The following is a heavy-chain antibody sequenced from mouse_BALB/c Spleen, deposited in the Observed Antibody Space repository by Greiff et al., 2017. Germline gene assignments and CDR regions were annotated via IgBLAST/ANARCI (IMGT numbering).Heavy chain of an antibody. D-gene: IGHD2-3*01. V-gene: IGHV1-7*01. Sequence: VQLQQSGAELAKPGASVKMSCKASGYTFTSYWMHWVKQRPGQGLEWIGYINPSTGYTEYNQKFKDKATLTADKSSSTAYMQLSSLTSEDSAVYYCARSPILYDGYYLFGNWGQGTTLTVSS. CDR1: GYTFTSYW. J-gene: IGHJ2*01. CDR2: INPSTGYT. CDR3: ARSPILYDGYYLFGN.